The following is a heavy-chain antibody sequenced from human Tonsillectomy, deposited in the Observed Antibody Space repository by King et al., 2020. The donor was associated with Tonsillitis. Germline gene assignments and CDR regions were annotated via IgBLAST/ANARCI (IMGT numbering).Heavy chain of an antibody. CDR1: GFTFSSYG. CDR3: ARGSYCSSTSCYRDAFDI. D-gene: IGHD2-2*02. Sequence: VQLVESGGGVVQPGRSLRLSCAASGFTFSSYGMHWVRQAPGKGLEGVAVIWYDGSNKYYADSVKGRFTISRDNSKNTLYLQMNSLRAEDTGVYYCARGSYCSSTSCYRDAFDIWGQGTMVTVSS. V-gene: IGHV3-33*01. CDR2: IWYDGSNK. J-gene: IGHJ3*02.